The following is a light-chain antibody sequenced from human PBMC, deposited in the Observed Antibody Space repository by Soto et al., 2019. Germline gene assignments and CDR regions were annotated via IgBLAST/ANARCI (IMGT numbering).Light chain of an antibody. Sequence: QAVVTHPPSASGTPVQRVTISCSGSISNIGSNTVNWYQQLPGTAPKLLIYSNNQRPSGVPDRFSGSKSGTSASLAISGLQSEDEADYYCAAWDDSLNGPVFGGGTKLPVL. CDR2: SNN. CDR3: AAWDDSLNGPV. CDR1: ISNIGSNT. J-gene: IGLJ2*01. V-gene: IGLV1-44*01.